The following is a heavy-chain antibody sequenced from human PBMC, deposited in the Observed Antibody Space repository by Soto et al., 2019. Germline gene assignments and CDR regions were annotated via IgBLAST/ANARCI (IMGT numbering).Heavy chain of an antibody. CDR1: GYTLTELS. CDR3: ATDQIVCSGGSCYVFDY. D-gene: IGHD2-15*01. J-gene: IGHJ4*02. Sequence: QVQLVQSGAEVKKPGASVKVSCKVSGYTLTELSMHWVRQAPGKGLEWMGGFDPDDGETIYAQKLQGRVTMTEDTSTDTAYMELSSLRSEDTAVYYCATDQIVCSGGSCYVFDYWGQGTLVTVSS. CDR2: FDPDDGET. V-gene: IGHV1-24*01.